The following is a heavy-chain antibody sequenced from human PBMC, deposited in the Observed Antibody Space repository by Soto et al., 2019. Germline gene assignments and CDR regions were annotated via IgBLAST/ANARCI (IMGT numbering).Heavy chain of an antibody. D-gene: IGHD3-3*01. CDR1: GFTFSSYA. J-gene: IGHJ6*02. CDR3: ANLELEWLAARNYYYYGMDV. V-gene: IGHV3-23*01. Sequence: PGGSLRLSCAASGFTFSSYAMSWVRQAPVMGLEWVSAISGGGGSTFYADSVKGRFTISRDNSKNTLYLQMNSLRAEDTAVYYCANLELEWLAARNYYYYGMDVWGQGTTVTVSS. CDR2: ISGGGGST.